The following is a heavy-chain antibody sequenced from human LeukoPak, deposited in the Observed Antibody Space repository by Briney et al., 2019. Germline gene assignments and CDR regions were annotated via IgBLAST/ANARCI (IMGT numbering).Heavy chain of an antibody. CDR3: AKEYTGTFSPFPSYFDN. J-gene: IGHJ4*02. CDR1: GFTFSSYG. CDR2: IQYDGSNQ. Sequence: HTGGSLRLSCAASGFTFSSYGMHWVRQAPGKGLEWVAYIQYDGSNQQYADSVKGRFSISRDNSKNTPYLQMNSLRAEDTAIYYCAKEYTGTFSPFPSYFDNWGQGTLVTVSS. V-gene: IGHV3-30*02. D-gene: IGHD1-26*01.